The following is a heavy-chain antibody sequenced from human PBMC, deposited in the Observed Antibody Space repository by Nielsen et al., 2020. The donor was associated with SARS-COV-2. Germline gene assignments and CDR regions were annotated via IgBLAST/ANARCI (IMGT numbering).Heavy chain of an antibody. CDR2: IYYSGST. D-gene: IGHD1-26*01. J-gene: IGHJ6*02. CDR3: ASLKSSGSYYSGMDV. CDR1: GGSVSSGSYY. V-gene: IGHV4-61*01. Sequence: SETLSLTCTVSGGSVSSGSYYWSWIRQPPGKGLEWIGYIYYSGSTNYNPSLKSRVTISVDTSKNQFSLKLSSVTAADTAVYYCASLKSSGSYYSGMDVWGQGTTVTVSS.